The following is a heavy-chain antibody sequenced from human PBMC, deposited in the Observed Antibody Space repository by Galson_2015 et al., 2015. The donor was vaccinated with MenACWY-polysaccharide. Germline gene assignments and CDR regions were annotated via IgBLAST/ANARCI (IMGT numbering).Heavy chain of an antibody. V-gene: IGHV2-70*11. Sequence: PALVKPTQTLTLTCTFSGFSLSTSGMCVSWIRQPPGKALEWLARIDWDDDKYYSTSLKTRLTISKDTSKNQVVLTMTNMDPVDTATYCCARIRMEYSSGWYTYFDLWGRGTLVTVSS. CDR2: IDWDDDK. CDR1: GFSLSTSGMC. D-gene: IGHD6-19*01. J-gene: IGHJ2*01. CDR3: ARIRMEYSSGWYTYFDL.